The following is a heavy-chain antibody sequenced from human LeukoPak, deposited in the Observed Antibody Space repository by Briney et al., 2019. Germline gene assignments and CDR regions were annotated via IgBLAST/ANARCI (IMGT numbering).Heavy chain of an antibody. D-gene: IGHD3-10*02. CDR1: GFTFSSYA. J-gene: IGHJ3*02. CDR3: ARVCLSSGSYNAFDI. V-gene: IGHV3-30-3*01. CDR2: MPYDGNIK. Sequence: GGSLRLSCAASGFTFSSYAMHWVRQAPGKGLEWVAFMPYDGNIKYYAHSVKGRFTISRDNSKNTLYLQMNSLSAEDTALYYCARVCLSSGSYNAFDIWGQGTMVTVSS.